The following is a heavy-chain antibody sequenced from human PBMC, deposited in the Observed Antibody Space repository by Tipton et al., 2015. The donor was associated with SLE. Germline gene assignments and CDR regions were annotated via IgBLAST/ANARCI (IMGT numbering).Heavy chain of an antibody. CDR3: AREPSVATVVEGAFDI. CDR1: GGSVASTYY. V-gene: IGHV4-39*07. D-gene: IGHD5-12*01. CDR2: IYYSGTT. Sequence: TLSLTCTVSGGSVASTYYWGWIRQPPGKGLEWIGTIYYSGTTYYNSSLRSRVTISADTSKNQFSLDLTSVTAADTAVYYCAREPSVATVVEGAFDIWGQGAMVTVSS. J-gene: IGHJ3*02.